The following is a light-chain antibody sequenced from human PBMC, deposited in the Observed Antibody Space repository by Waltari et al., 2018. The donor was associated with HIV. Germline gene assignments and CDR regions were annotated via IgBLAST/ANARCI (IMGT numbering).Light chain of an antibody. V-gene: IGLV2-14*01. CDR3: SSVANSVTLSVL. J-gene: IGLJ3*02. CDR2: EVS. Sequence: QFALTQPASVSGSSGQPITISCSGTSSDLGYYNYDSWYQQHPGKAPKLMIYEVSNRPSGISNRFSGSKSGNTASLTISALQAEDEADYFCSSVANSVTLSVLFGGGTKLTVL. CDR1: SSDLGYYNY.